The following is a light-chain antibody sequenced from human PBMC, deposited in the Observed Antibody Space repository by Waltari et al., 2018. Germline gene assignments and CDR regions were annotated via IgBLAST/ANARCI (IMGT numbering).Light chain of an antibody. CDR2: KAS. CDR1: ESISSW. CDR3: QQYDTFSAT. V-gene: IGKV1-5*03. Sequence: DIQMTQSPSTLSASVGDRVTISCRASESISSWLAWYQKRPGKAPRLLIYKASRLESGVSARFSGSGSGTEVNLTINSLQPDDFATYYCQQYDTFSATFGPGTTVEI. J-gene: IGKJ1*01.